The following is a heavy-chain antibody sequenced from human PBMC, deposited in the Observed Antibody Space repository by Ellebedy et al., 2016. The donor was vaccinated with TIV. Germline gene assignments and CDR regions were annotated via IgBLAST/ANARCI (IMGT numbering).Heavy chain of an antibody. Sequence: SVKVSXKASGGTFSSYAISWVRQAPGQGLEWMGGIIPIFGTANYAQKFQGRVTITADESTRTAYMELSSLRSEDTAVYYCASRNYDYYYYGMDVWGQGTTVTVSS. CDR3: ASRNYDYYYYGMDV. J-gene: IGHJ6*02. CDR2: IIPIFGTA. V-gene: IGHV1-69*13. CDR1: GGTFSSYA. D-gene: IGHD1-7*01.